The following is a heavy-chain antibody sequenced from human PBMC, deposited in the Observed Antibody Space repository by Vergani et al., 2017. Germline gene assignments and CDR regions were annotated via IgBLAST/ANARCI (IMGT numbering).Heavy chain of an antibody. CDR2: IYTSGST. V-gene: IGHV4-61*02. CDR3: ATRFCSGGSCSDY. Sequence: QVQLQESGPGLVKPSQTLSLPCTVSGGSISSGSYYWSWIRQPAGKGLEWIGRIYTSGSTNYNPSLKSRVTISVDTSKNQFSLKLSSVTAADTAVYYCATRFCSGGSCSDYWGQGTLVTVSS. CDR1: GGSISSGSYY. J-gene: IGHJ4*02. D-gene: IGHD2-15*01.